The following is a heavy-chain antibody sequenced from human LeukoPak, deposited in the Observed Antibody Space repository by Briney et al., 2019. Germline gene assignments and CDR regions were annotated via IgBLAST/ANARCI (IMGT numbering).Heavy chain of an antibody. V-gene: IGHV3-7*01. CDR3: ARELSSGYGMVV. CDR1: GFTFTDYW. J-gene: IGHJ6*02. Sequence: GGSLRLSCAASGFTFTDYWMSWVRQAPGKGLEWVANIKQDGSEKYYADSVKGRFTISRDNAKNSLYLQMNSLRAEDTAVYYCARELSSGYGMVVWGQGTTVTVSS. D-gene: IGHD6-19*01. CDR2: IKQDGSEK.